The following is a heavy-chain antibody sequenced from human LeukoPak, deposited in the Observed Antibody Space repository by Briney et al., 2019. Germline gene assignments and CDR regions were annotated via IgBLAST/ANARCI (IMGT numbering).Heavy chain of an antibody. CDR1: GDSVSSNSAA. CDR3: ARGDVSGKIAAATLPFDY. CDR2: TYYRSRWYN. V-gene: IGHV6-1*01. J-gene: IGHJ4*02. Sequence: SQTLSLTCAISGDSVSSNSAAWNWIRQSPSRGLKWLGRTYYRSRWYNDYAVSVKSRITINPDTSKNQFSLQLISVTAADTAVYYCARGDVSGKIAAATLPFDYWGQGTLVTVSS. D-gene: IGHD6-13*01.